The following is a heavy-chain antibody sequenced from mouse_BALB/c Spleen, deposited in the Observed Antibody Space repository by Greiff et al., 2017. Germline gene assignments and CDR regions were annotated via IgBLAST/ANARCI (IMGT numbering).Heavy chain of an antibody. Sequence: QVQLKESGPGLVAPSQSLSITCTVSGFSLTSYGVHWVRQPPGKGLEWLGVIWAGGSTNYNSALMSRLSISKDNSKSQVFLKMNSLQTDDTAMYYWARDQGYYVSFDDWGQGTTLTVSS. V-gene: IGHV2-9*02. D-gene: IGHD1-1*01. J-gene: IGHJ2*01. CDR3: ARDQGYYVSFDD. CDR1: GFSLTSYG. CDR2: IWAGGST.